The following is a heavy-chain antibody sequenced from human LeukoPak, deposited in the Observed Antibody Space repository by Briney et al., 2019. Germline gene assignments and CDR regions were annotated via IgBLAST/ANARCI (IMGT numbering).Heavy chain of an antibody. CDR2: ISSSSSTI. CDR1: GFTFSSYS. D-gene: IGHD1-26*01. J-gene: IGHJ4*02. V-gene: IGHV3-48*01. CDR3: ARGKSYRTTGLLVV. Sequence: GGSLRLSCAASGFTFSSYSMNWVRQAPGKGLEWVSYISSSSSTIYYADSVKGRFTISRDNAKNLLYLQMNSLRAEDTAVYYCARGKSYRTTGLLVVWGQGTLVTVSS.